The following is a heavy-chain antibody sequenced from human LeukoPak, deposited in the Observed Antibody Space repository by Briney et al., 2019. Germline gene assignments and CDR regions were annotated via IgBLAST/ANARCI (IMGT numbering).Heavy chain of an antibody. Sequence: ASVKVSCKASGYTFTGYYMHWVRQAPGQGLEWMGWINPNSGGTNYAQKFQGRVTMTRDTSISTAYMELSRLRSDDTAVYYCARDPILSVSSPHESDYWGQGTLVTVSS. J-gene: IGHJ4*02. CDR1: GYTFTGYY. D-gene: IGHD1-14*01. CDR2: INPNSGGT. V-gene: IGHV1-2*02. CDR3: ARDPILSVSSPHESDY.